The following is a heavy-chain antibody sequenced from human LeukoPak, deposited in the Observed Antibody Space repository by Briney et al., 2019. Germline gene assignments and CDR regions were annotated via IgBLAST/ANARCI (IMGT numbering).Heavy chain of an antibody. D-gene: IGHD4-17*01. CDR3: ARGDDYGDYWGLY. CDR2: ISTYNGNT. CDR1: GYTFTKYG. J-gene: IGHJ4*02. Sequence: ASVKVSCKASGYTFTKYGITWVRQAPGQGLEWMGWISTYNGNTNYAQKLQGRVTMTTDTSTSTAYMELRSLISDNAAVYYCARGDDYGDYWGLYWGQGTLVTVSS. V-gene: IGHV1-18*01.